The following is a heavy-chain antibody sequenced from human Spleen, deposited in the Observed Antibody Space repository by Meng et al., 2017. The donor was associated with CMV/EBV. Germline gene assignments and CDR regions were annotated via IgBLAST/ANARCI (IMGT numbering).Heavy chain of an antibody. Sequence: ASVKVSCKASGYTFTGYYMHWVRQAPGQGLEWMGWINPNSGGTNYAQKFQGRVTMTRDTSISTAYMELSRLRSDDTAVYYWARDGPDMYYDFWSGYWKGWGYYYGMDVWGQGTTVTVS. D-gene: IGHD3-3*01. CDR2: INPNSGGT. J-gene: IGHJ6*02. CDR1: GYTFTGYY. CDR3: ARDGPDMYYDFWSGYWKGWGYYYGMDV. V-gene: IGHV1-2*02.